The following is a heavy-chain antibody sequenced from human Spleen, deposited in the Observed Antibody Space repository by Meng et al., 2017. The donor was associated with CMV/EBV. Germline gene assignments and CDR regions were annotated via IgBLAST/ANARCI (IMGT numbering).Heavy chain of an antibody. D-gene: IGHD3-10*01. CDR1: GGSSSSYY. CDR2: IYTSGST. J-gene: IGHJ5*02. CDR3: ARASYGSGSPLGESWFDP. V-gene: IGHV4-4*07. Sequence: VQLHESGPGLVKPSETLSLTCTVSGGSSSSYYWSWIRQPAGKGLEWIGRIYTSGSTNYNPSLRSRLTISVDTSKNQFSLKLSSVTAADTAVYYCARASYGSGSPLGESWFDPWGQGTLVTVSS.